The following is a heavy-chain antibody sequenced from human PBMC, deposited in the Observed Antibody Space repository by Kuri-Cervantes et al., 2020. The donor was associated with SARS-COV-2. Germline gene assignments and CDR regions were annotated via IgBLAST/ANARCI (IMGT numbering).Heavy chain of an antibody. D-gene: IGHD3-22*01. CDR3: ARDWRTMIVEGVGY. V-gene: IGHV3-33*08. Sequence: GGSLRLSCAASGFTFSSYGMHWVRQAPGKGLEWVAVIWYDGSNKYYADSVKGRFTISRDNSKNTLYLQMNSLRAEDTAVYYCARDWRTMIVEGVGYWGQGTLVNVSS. J-gene: IGHJ4*02. CDR2: IWYDGSNK. CDR1: GFTFSSYG.